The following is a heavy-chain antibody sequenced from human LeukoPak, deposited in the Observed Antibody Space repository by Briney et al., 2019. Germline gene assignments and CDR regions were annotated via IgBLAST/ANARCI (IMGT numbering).Heavy chain of an antibody. V-gene: IGHV3-21*01. Sequence: PGGSLRLPCAASGFTFSSYSMNWVRQAPGKGLEWVSSISSSRRYIYYADSVKGRFTISRDNAKTSLYLQMNSLRAEDTAVYYCARSLPERGKVDAFDIWGQGTMVTVSS. CDR1: GFTFSSYS. CDR2: ISSSRRYI. CDR3: ARSLPERGKVDAFDI. D-gene: IGHD3-16*01. J-gene: IGHJ3*02.